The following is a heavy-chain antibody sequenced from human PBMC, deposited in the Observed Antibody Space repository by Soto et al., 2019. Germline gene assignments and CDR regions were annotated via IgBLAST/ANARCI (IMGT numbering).Heavy chain of an antibody. CDR2: IYYSGST. V-gene: IGHV4-39*01. Sequence: QLQLQESGPGLVKPSETLSLTCTVSGGSISSSSYYWGWIRQPPGKGLEWIGSIYYSGSTYYNPSLKRRVTISVDTSKNQFALKLSSVTAADTAVYYCARIMVVTAEIDYWGQGTLVTVSS. J-gene: IGHJ4*02. D-gene: IGHD2-21*02. CDR3: ARIMVVTAEIDY. CDR1: GGSISSSSYY.